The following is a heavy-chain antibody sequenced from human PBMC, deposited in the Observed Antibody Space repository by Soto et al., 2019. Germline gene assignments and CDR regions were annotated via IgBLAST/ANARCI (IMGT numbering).Heavy chain of an antibody. D-gene: IGHD6-13*01. CDR3: ARTKDSSSQYQYFQH. CDR2: INRSGTT. J-gene: IGHJ1*01. Sequence: WTWIRQPPGKGLEWIGEINRSGTTNCNPSLKSRVTISVDTSKNQFSLRLSSVTAADTAVYYCARTKDSSSQYQYFQHWGQGTLVTVSS. V-gene: IGHV4-34*01.